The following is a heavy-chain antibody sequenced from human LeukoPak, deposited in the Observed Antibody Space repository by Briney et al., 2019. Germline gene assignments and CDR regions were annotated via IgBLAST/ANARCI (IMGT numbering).Heavy chain of an antibody. CDR2: MNPNSGNT. CDR1: GYTFTSYD. V-gene: IGHV1-8*01. D-gene: IGHD3-10*01. CDR3: ARTGGSGSSFLDAFDI. J-gene: IGHJ3*02. Sequence: WASVKVSCKASGYTFTSYDINWVRQATGQGLEWMGWMNPNSGNTGYAQKFQGRVTMTRNTSISTAYMELSSLRSEDTAVYYCARTGGSGSSFLDAFDIWGQGTMVTVSS.